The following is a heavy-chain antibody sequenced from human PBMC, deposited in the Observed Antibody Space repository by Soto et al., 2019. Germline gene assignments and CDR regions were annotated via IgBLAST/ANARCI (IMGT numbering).Heavy chain of an antibody. J-gene: IGHJ4*02. CDR3: AKSGSSPRFYHRIEVAGTIGGPFDY. Sequence: GGSLRLSCAASGFTFDDYAMHWVRQAPGKGLEWVSGISWNSGSIGYADSVKGRFTISRDNAKNSLYLQMNSLRAEDTALYYCAKSGSSPRFYHRIEVAGTIGGPFDYWGQGTLVTVSS. CDR2: ISWNSGSI. V-gene: IGHV3-9*01. D-gene: IGHD6-19*01. CDR1: GFTFDDYA.